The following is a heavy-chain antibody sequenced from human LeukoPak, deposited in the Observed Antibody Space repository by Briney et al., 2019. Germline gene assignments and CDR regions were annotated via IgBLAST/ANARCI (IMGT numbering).Heavy chain of an antibody. J-gene: IGHJ4*02. CDR2: IIPIFGTA. CDR3: ARDEGGSSRWTLEGY. D-gene: IGHD6-19*01. Sequence: SVRVSCKASGGTFSIYAGSWVRQAPGQGLEWMGGIIPIFGTANYAQKFQGRVTLTADKSTSTAYMELSSLRSEDTAVYYCARDEGGSSRWTLEGYWGEGTLVTPSS. CDR1: GGTFSIYA. V-gene: IGHV1-69*06.